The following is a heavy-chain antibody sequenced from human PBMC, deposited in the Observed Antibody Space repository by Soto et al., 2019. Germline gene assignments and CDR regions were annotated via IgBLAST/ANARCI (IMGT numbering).Heavy chain of an antibody. CDR2: MNTNLNAT. Sequence: QVLLVQSGTEVKKPGASVTVSCKASGFSFTRNDIPWVRQAPGHCLQWLGWMNTNLNATDSPNAFRCRVFMTWNTSISTAYLEVRELKYDDTAIYYCAREVVEGRSVWLDPWGQGTLVSVSS. CDR3: AREVVEGRSVWLDP. CDR1: GFSFTRND. V-gene: IGHV1-8*01. D-gene: IGHD2-15*01. J-gene: IGHJ5*02.